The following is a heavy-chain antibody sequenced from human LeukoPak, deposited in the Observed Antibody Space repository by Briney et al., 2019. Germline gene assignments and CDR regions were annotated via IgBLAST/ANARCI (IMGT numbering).Heavy chain of an antibody. CDR1: GYTFTGYY. V-gene: IGHV1-2*02. D-gene: IGHD6-19*01. Sequence: ASVKVSCKASGYTFTGYYMHWVRQAPGQGLEWMGWINPNSGGTSYAQKFQGRVTMTRDTSISTAYMELGRLRSDDTAVYYCARAGVAVAGTLDYWGQGTLVTVSS. CDR3: ARAGVAVAGTLDY. J-gene: IGHJ4*02. CDR2: INPNSGGT.